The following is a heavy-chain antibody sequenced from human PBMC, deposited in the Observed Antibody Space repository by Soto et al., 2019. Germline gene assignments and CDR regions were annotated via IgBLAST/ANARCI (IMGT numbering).Heavy chain of an antibody. D-gene: IGHD6-6*01. Sequence: QVQLVQSGAEVKKPGASVKVSCKASGGTVSSYAISWVRQAPGQGLEWMGGIIPIFGTANYAQKFHGRVTITADESTSTAYMELSSRGSEDTAVYYCARDLASYSSSSSDDYYFDYWGQGTLVTVSS. V-gene: IGHV1-69*01. CDR1: GGTVSSYA. CDR3: ARDLASYSSSSSDDYYFDY. J-gene: IGHJ4*02. CDR2: IIPIFGTA.